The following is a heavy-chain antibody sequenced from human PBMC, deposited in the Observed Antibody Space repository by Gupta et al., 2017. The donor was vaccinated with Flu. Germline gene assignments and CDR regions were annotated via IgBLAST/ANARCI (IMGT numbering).Heavy chain of an antibody. CDR1: GYSISSGYY. J-gene: IGHJ4*02. CDR3: ARVADTAMDNFDY. CDR2: IYHSGST. D-gene: IGHD5-18*01. Sequence: QVQLQESGPGLVKPSETLSLTCAVSGYSISSGYYWGWIRQPPGKGLEWIGSIYHSGSTYYNPSLKSRVTISVDTSKNQFSLKLSSVTAADTAVYYCARVADTAMDNFDYWGQGTLVTVSS. V-gene: IGHV4-38-2*01.